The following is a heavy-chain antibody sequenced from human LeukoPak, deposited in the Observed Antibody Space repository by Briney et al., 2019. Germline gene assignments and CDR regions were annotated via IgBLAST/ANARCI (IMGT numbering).Heavy chain of an antibody. D-gene: IGHD6-19*01. CDR1: GFTFSSYG. Sequence: GGSLRLSCAASGFTFSSYGMHWVRQAPGKGLEWVAVIWYDGSNKYYADSVKGRFTISRDNSKNTLYLQMNSLRAEDTAVYYCARLPGIAVAGTSDYWGQGTLVTVSS. CDR3: ARLPGIAVAGTSDY. V-gene: IGHV3-33*01. J-gene: IGHJ4*02. CDR2: IWYDGSNK.